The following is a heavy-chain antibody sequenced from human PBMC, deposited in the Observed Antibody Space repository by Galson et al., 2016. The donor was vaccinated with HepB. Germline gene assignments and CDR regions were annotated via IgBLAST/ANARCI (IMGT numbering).Heavy chain of an antibody. Sequence: SLRLSCAGSGFTFSTFSMNWVCQAPGKGLEWVSSISSTSHFIYYADSVKGRFTISRDNAKSSVFLQMDSLGAEDTAMYFCAREDSSNWPYFDYWGRGALVTVSS. J-gene: IGHJ4*02. D-gene: IGHD6-13*01. CDR2: ISSTSHFI. CDR3: AREDSSNWPYFDY. CDR1: GFTFSTFS. V-gene: IGHV3-21*06.